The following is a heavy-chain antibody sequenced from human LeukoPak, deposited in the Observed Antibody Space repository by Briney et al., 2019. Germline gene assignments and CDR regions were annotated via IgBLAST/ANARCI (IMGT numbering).Heavy chain of an antibody. D-gene: IGHD3-16*02. CDR2: ISGSGGST. Sequence: PGGSLRLSCAASGFTFSSYAMSWVRQAPGKGLEWVSAISGSGGSTYYADSVKGRFTISRDNSKNTLYLQMNSLRAEDTAVYYCAKDPLSTEYYYYYGMDVWGQGTTVTVSS. CDR3: AKDPLSTEYYYYYGMDV. V-gene: IGHV3-23*01. CDR1: GFTFSSYA. J-gene: IGHJ6*02.